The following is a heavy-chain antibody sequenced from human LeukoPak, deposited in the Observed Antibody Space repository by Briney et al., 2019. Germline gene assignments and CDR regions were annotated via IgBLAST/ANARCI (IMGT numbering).Heavy chain of an antibody. CDR3: AILRAQLVAFDY. CDR1: GDRVSSNSAA. D-gene: IGHD6-13*01. Sequence: SQTLSLTCAISGDRVSSNSAAWHWIRQSPSRGLEWLGRTYYRSRRYNDYAVSVESRMTINPDTSKNQYSLQLNSMTPEDTAVYFCAILRAQLVAFDYWGRGILVTVS. CDR2: TYYRSRRYN. V-gene: IGHV6-1*01. J-gene: IGHJ4*02.